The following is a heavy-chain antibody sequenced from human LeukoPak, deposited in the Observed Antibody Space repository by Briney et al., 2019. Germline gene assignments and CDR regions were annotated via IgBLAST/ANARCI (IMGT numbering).Heavy chain of an antibody. CDR2: IYYSGST. CDR1: GGSTSGFY. CDR3: ARENYYNSSGYYPYGIYFDY. V-gene: IGHV4-59*01. Sequence: SETLSLTCSVSGGSTSGFYWSWIRQPPGKGLEWIGYIYYSGSTNYNPSLKSRVTISVDTSKNQFSLKLSSVTAADTAVYYCARENYYNSSGYYPYGIYFDYWGQGTLVTVSS. J-gene: IGHJ4*02. D-gene: IGHD3-22*01.